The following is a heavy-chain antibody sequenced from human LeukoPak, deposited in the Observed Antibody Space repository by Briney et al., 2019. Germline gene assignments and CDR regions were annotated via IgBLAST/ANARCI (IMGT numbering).Heavy chain of an antibody. J-gene: IGHJ4*02. CDR1: GFTFTSSA. V-gene: IGHV1-58*01. CDR3: AADPTNGTCGGDCPLGY. D-gene: IGHD2-21*01. CDR2: IVVGSGNT. Sequence: ASVKVSCKASGFTFTSSAVQWVRQARGQRLEWIGWIVVGSGNTNYAQKFQERVTITRDMSTSTAYMELSSLRSEDTAVYYCAADPTNGTCGGDCPLGYWGQGTLVTVSS.